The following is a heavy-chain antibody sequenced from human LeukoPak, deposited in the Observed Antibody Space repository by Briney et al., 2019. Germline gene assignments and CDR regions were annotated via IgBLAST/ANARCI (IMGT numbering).Heavy chain of an antibody. Sequence: ASVKVSCKASGYTFTSHGISWVRQAPGQGLEWMGWINPKTGGTHYVQNFQGRVTMTRDTSISTAYMELSRLRSDDTAVYYCARDFNPSLWFGESIEVWFDPWGQGTLVTVSS. V-gene: IGHV1-2*02. CDR3: ARDFNPSLWFGESIEVWFDP. CDR2: INPKTGGT. CDR1: GYTFTSHG. D-gene: IGHD3-10*01. J-gene: IGHJ5*02.